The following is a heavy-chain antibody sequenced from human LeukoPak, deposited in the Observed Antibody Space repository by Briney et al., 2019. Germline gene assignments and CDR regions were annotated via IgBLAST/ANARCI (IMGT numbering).Heavy chain of an antibody. CDR1: GFTVSSYW. D-gene: IGHD3-10*01. CDR3: ARDARIRGVITNYYYYYMDV. Sequence: GGSLRLSRAASGFTVSSYWMSWVRQAPGKGLEWPANIKEDGSEKYYVDSVKGRFTISRDNAKNSLYLQMNSLRAEDTAVYYCARDARIRGVITNYYYYYMDVWGKGTTVTISS. V-gene: IGHV3-7*01. J-gene: IGHJ6*03. CDR2: IKEDGSEK.